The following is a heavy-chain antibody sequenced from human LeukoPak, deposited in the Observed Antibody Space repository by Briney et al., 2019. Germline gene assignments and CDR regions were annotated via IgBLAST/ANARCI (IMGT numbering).Heavy chain of an antibody. J-gene: IGHJ4*02. CDR1: GFTFSDYS. D-gene: IGHD6-19*01. V-gene: IGHV3-48*04. CDR2: ISSSSSTV. Sequence: GGSLRLSCAASGFTFSDYSMNWVRQAPGKGLEWVSYISSSSSTVYYADSVKGRFTISRDNSKNSLYLQMNSLRTEDTALYYCAKAYSSGWYAESYYFDYWGQGTLVTVSS. CDR3: AKAYSSGWYAESYYFDY.